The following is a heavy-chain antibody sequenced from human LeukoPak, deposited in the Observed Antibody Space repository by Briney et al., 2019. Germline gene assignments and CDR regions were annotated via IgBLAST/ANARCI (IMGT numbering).Heavy chain of an antibody. D-gene: IGHD1-26*01. J-gene: IGHJ4*02. CDR2: ITSTSDTI. V-gene: IGHV3-48*01. CDR1: GFPFSTYS. CDR3: ASFPWDLRPT. Sequence: PGESLRLSCVTSGFPFSTYSMNWVRQAPGKGLEWLSYITSTSDTIYYADSVKGRFTISRDNAKNSLYLQMNSLRAEDTAVYYCASFPWDLRPTWGQGTLVSVAS.